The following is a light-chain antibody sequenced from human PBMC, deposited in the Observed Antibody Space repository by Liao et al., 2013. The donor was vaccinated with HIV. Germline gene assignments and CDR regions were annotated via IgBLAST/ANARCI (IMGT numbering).Light chain of an antibody. CDR1: ALGDRF. CDR2: QDT. Sequence: SYDLTQPPSVSVSPGQTANVTCSGDALGDRFVCWYQQRPGQSPVLVIYQDTKRPSGIPERFSGSNSGNTATLTISRVEAGDEADYYCQVWDSSSDHWVFGGGTKLTVL. V-gene: IGLV3-1*01. CDR3: QVWDSSSDHWV. J-gene: IGLJ3*02.